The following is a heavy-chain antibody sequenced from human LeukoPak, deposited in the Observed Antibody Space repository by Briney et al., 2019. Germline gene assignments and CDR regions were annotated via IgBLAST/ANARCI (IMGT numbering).Heavy chain of an antibody. CDR3: ARQHCSGGSCYSSFDY. J-gene: IGHJ4*02. D-gene: IGHD2-15*01. Sequence: GGSLRLSCAASGFTFSSYWMHWVRQAPGKGLVWVSRINSDGSSTSCADSVKGRFTISRDNAKNTLYLQMNSLRAEDTAVYYCARQHCSGGSCYSSFDYWGQGTLVTVSS. V-gene: IGHV3-74*01. CDR1: GFTFSSYW. CDR2: INSDGSST.